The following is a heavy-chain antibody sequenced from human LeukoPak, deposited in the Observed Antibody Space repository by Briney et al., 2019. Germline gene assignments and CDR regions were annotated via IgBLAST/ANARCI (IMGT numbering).Heavy chain of an antibody. V-gene: IGHV4-61*02. CDR3: ASVLFGAFDI. J-gene: IGHJ3*02. D-gene: IGHD3-16*01. CDR2: IYTSGST. CDR1: GGSISSGSYY. Sequence: SQTLSLTCTVSGGSISSGSYYWSWIRQPAGKGLEWIGRIYTSGSTNYNPSLKSRVTISVDTSKNQFSLKLSSVTAADTAVYYCASVLFGAFDIWGQGTMVTVSA.